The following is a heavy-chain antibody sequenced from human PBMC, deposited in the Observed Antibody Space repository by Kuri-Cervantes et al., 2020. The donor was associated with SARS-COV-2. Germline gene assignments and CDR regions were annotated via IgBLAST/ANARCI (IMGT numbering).Heavy chain of an antibody. CDR2: FDPEDGET. D-gene: IGHD2-15*01. J-gene: IGHJ6*02. V-gene: IGHV1-24*01. Sequence: ASVKVSCKVSGYTLTELSMHWVRQAPGKGLEWMGGFDPEDGETIYAQKFQGRVTMTEDTSTDTAYMELSSLRSEDTAEYYCATGIGYCSGGSCYNYYYGMDVWGQGTTVTVSS. CDR3: ATGIGYCSGGSCYNYYYGMDV. CDR1: GYTLTELS.